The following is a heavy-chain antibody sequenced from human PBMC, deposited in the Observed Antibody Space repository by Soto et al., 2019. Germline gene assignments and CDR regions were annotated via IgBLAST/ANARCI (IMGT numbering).Heavy chain of an antibody. CDR1: GFTFSSYG. Sequence: QVQLVESGGGVVQPGRSLRLSCAASGFTFSSYGMHWVRQAPGKGLEWVAVISYDGSNKYYADSVKGRFTISRDNSKNTLYLQMNSLRAEDTAVYYCAKGVVVAATLYFDYWGQGNLVTVSS. CDR2: ISYDGSNK. D-gene: IGHD2-15*01. V-gene: IGHV3-30*18. J-gene: IGHJ4*02. CDR3: AKGVVVAATLYFDY.